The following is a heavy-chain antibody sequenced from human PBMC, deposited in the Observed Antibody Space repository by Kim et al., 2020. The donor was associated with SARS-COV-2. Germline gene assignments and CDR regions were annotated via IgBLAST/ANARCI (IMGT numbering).Heavy chain of an antibody. J-gene: IGHJ4*02. Sequence: YVDSVKCRFTITRDNSKNTVYLQMNSLRDEDSGVYYCARDDTVTGLVFDYWGLGTRVTVSS. CDR3: ARDDTVTGLVFDY. V-gene: IGHV3-33*01. D-gene: IGHD4-17*01.